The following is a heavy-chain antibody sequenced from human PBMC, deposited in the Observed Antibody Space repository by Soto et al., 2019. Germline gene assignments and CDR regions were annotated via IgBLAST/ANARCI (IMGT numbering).Heavy chain of an antibody. V-gene: IGHV3-23*01. CDR2: ISGSGVST. J-gene: IGHJ4*02. D-gene: IGHD6-13*01. CDR3: AKEHHYSSSWSEFDY. CDR1: GFTFSSYA. Sequence: GGSLRLSCAASGFTFSSYAMSWVRQAPGKGLEWVSAISGSGVSTYYADSVKGRFTISRDNSKNTLYLQMNSLRAEDTAVYYCAKEHHYSSSWSEFDYWGQGTLVTVPS.